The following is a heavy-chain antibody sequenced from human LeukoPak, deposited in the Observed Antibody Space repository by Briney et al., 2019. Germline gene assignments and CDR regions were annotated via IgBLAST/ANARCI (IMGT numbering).Heavy chain of an antibody. CDR1: GYTFISFD. V-gene: IGHV1-8*01. Sequence: ASVTVSCKASGYTFISFDIDWVRQATGQGLEWMGWMSPKSGNTDYAQKFQGRVTMTRNTSINTAYLELSSLRSDDTAVYFCARGVVVFGFIRYFDYWGQGTLVTVSS. D-gene: IGHD2-21*01. CDR3: ARGVVVFGFIRYFDY. J-gene: IGHJ4*02. CDR2: MSPKSGNT.